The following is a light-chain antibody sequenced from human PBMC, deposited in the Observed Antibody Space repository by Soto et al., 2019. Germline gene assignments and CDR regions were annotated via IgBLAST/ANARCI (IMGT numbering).Light chain of an antibody. CDR3: QVWDSSSDHVV. V-gene: IGLV3-21*02. Sequence: SYELTQPPSVSVAPGQTARITCGGNNIGSKSVHWYQQKPGQAPVLPVYDDSDRPSGIPERFSGSNSGNTATLTISRVEAGDEADYYCQVWDSSSDHVVFGGGTKLTVL. J-gene: IGLJ2*01. CDR2: DDS. CDR1: NIGSKS.